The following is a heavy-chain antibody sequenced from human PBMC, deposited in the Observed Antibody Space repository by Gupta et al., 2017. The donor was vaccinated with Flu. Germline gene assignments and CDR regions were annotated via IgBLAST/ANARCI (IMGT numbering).Heavy chain of an antibody. J-gene: IGHJ4*02. CDR1: GYTFTNYA. V-gene: IGHV7-4-1*02. D-gene: IGHD4-17*01. CDR2: INTNTGNP. Sequence: QVHLVQSGSELKKPGASVKVSCKASGYTFTNYAMNWVRQAPGQGLEWMGWINTNTGNPTYAQGFTGRFGCSLDTSVSTAYLQISSLKAADSAVYYCVRGPEGDFGDYISYWGQGTLVTVSS. CDR3: VRGPEGDFGDYISY.